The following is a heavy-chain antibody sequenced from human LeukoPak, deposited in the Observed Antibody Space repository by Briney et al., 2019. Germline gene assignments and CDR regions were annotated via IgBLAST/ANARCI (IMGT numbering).Heavy chain of an antibody. V-gene: IGHV5-51*01. CDR1: GYSFTSYW. CDR3: ATPLGYYYDSSGSGFDY. J-gene: IGHJ4*02. D-gene: IGHD3-22*01. CDR2: IYPGGSDT. Sequence: GESLKISCKGSGYSFTSYWIGWVRQMPGKGLEWMGIIYPGGSDTRYSPSFQGQVTISADKSISTAYLQWSSLKASDTAMYYCATPLGYYYDSSGSGFDYWGQGTLVTVSS.